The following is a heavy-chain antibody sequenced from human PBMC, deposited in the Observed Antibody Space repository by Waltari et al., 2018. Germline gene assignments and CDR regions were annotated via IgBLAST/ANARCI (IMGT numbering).Heavy chain of an antibody. J-gene: IGHJ4*02. CDR3: ARDGPEYSSGWYDFDY. D-gene: IGHD6-19*01. CDR1: GFTVSSNY. CDR2: IYSGGST. Sequence: EVQLVETGGGLIQPGGSLRLSCAASGFTVSSNYMSWVRQAPGMGLEWVCVIYSGGSTYDADSVNGRFAISKDNSKNTLYLQMNSLSAEDTAVYYCARDGPEYSSGWYDFDYWGQGTLVTVSS. V-gene: IGHV3-53*02.